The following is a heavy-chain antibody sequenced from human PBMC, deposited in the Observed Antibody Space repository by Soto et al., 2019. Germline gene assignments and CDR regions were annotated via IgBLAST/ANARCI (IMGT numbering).Heavy chain of an antibody. CDR3: ARGRMTPVTTTVFNWFDP. J-gene: IGHJ5*02. CDR1: GYTFTSYD. CDR2: MNPNSGNT. D-gene: IGHD4-17*01. Sequence: QVQLVQSGAEVKKPGASVKVSCKASGYTFTSYDINWVRQATGQGLEWMGWMNPNSGNTGYAQKFQGRVTMTRNTSIRTAYLELSSLRSEDTAVDYCARGRMTPVTTTVFNWFDPWCQGTLVTVSS. V-gene: IGHV1-8*01.